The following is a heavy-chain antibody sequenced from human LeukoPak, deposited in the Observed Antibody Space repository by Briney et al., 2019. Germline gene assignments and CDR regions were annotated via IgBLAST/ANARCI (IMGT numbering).Heavy chain of an antibody. CDR3: ARPASGYWTNNWFDP. D-gene: IGHD3-3*01. CDR1: GYTFTGYY. CDR2: INPNSGGT. J-gene: IGHJ5*02. V-gene: IGHV1-2*02. Sequence: ASVKVSCKASGYTFTGYYMHWVRQAPGQGLEWMEWINPNSGGTNYAQKFQGRVTMTRDTSISTAYMELSRLRSDDTAVYYCARPASGYWTNNWFDPWGQGTLVTVSS.